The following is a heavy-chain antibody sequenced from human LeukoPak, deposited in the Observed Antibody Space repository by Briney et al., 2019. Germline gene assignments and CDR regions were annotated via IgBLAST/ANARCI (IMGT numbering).Heavy chain of an antibody. CDR1: GYTFTGYY. CDR3: ARYCSSTSCYSRNDY. Sequence: ASVKVSCKASGYTFTGYYMHWVRQAPGQGLEWMGWINPNSGGTNYAQKFQGRVTMTGDTSISTAYMELSRLRSDDTAVYYCARYCSSTSCYSRNDYWGQGTLVTVSS. V-gene: IGHV1-2*02. D-gene: IGHD2-2*01. CDR2: INPNSGGT. J-gene: IGHJ4*02.